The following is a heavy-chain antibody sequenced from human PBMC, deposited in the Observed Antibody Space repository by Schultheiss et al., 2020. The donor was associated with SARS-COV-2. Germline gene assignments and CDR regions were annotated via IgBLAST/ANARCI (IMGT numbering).Heavy chain of an antibody. CDR3: ARGRGPEQDYYYYYMDV. CDR2: INHSGST. V-gene: IGHV4-34*01. CDR1: GGSFSGYY. J-gene: IGHJ6*03. Sequence: SQTLSLTCAVYGGSFSGYYWSWIRQPPGKGLEWIGEINHSGSTNYNPSLMSRVTISVDTSKNQFSLKLSSVTAADTAVHYCARGRGPEQDYYYYYMDVWGKGTTVTVSS. D-gene: IGHD1-14*01.